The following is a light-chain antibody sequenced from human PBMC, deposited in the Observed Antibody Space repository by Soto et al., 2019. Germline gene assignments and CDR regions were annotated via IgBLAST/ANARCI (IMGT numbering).Light chain of an antibody. V-gene: IGKV1-5*03. CDR2: KAS. J-gene: IGKJ4*01. Sequence: DIQMTQSPSTLSGQVADRVTITCRASQTISSWLAWYQQKPGKAPKLLIYKASTLKSGVPSRFSGSGSGTDFTLTISCLQPEDVATYYCQKCKGAPFTFGGGTKVDIK. CDR3: QKCKGAPFT. CDR1: QTISSW.